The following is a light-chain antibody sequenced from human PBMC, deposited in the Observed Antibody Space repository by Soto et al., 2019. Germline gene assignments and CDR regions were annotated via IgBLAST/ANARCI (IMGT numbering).Light chain of an antibody. J-gene: IGKJ1*01. CDR1: QSVSSN. Sequence: IVMTQSPATLSVSPGERATLSCRASQSVSSNLAWYQQKLGQAPRVLIYGASTRAAGIPARFSGSGSGTEFILTISSLQSEDFAVYYCHEYNTWPWTFGQGTKVDIK. CDR3: HEYNTWPWT. CDR2: GAS. V-gene: IGKV3-15*01.